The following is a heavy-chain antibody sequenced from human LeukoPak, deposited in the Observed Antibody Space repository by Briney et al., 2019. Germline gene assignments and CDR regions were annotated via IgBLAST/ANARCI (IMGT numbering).Heavy chain of an antibody. CDR2: ISSGGSPI. CDR1: GFTFSSYE. V-gene: IGHV3-48*03. CDR3: ARYLGGRNAFDI. D-gene: IGHD3-16*01. J-gene: IGHJ3*02. Sequence: GGSLRLSCAASGFTFSSYEMNWVRQAPGKGLEWISYISSGGSPIYYADSVKGRFTISRDNSKDTLYLQMSSLRVEDTAAYYCARYLGGRNAFDIWGQGTMVTVSS.